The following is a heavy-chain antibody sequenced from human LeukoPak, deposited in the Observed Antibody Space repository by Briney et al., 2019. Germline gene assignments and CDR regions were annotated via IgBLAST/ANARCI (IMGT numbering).Heavy chain of an antibody. Sequence: GGSLRLSCAASGFTFSSYEMNWVRQAPGKGLEWVSYISSSGSTIYYADSVKGRFTISRDNAKNSLYLQMNSLRAEDTAVYYCASGLEIVGATRFDYWGQGTLVTVSS. D-gene: IGHD1-26*01. V-gene: IGHV3-48*03. J-gene: IGHJ4*02. CDR1: GFTFSSYE. CDR2: ISSSGSTI. CDR3: ASGLEIVGATRFDY.